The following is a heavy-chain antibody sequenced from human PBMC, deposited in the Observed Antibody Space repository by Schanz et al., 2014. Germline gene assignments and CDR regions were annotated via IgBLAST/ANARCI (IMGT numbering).Heavy chain of an antibody. D-gene: IGHD3-16*01. CDR3: ARDYAGFDC. CDR1: GFTVNTNY. Sequence: EVQLVESGGGLIQPGGSLRLSCAVSGFTVNTNYMSWVRQAPGKGLEWISSMYINSGSTQYADSVKGRFIISRDSSKNTLFPQMNSLRAEDTAVYFCARDYAGFDCWGQGTLVTVSS. V-gene: IGHV3-53*01. J-gene: IGHJ4*02. CDR2: MYINSGST.